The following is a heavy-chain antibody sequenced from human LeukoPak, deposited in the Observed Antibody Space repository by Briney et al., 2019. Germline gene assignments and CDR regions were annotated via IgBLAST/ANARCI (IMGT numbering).Heavy chain of an antibody. Sequence: PSETLSLTCGVSGGSFSDYYWKWIRQSPGKGLEWIGEINHSGSTNYNPSLKSRVTMSVDTSKKQFSLRLSSVSAADTAIYYCARSAYTRRFMDYWGQGTLVTVSS. CDR3: ARSAYTRRFMDY. CDR2: INHSGST. CDR1: GGSFSDYY. D-gene: IGHD3-3*01. J-gene: IGHJ4*02. V-gene: IGHV4-34*01.